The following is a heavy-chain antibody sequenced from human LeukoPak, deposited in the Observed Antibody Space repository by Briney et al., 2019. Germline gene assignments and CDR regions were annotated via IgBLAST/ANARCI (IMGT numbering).Heavy chain of an antibody. V-gene: IGHV3-72*01. CDR1: GFTFSSYS. D-gene: IGHD4-11*01. CDR3: ATSKTTATSGLDY. J-gene: IGHJ4*02. Sequence: SGGSLRLSCAASGFTFSSYSMNWVRQAPGKGLEWVARSRNKGNSYSTAYAASVKGRFTLSRDDSKNSLYLQMNSLRTEDTAVYYCATSKTTATSGLDYWGQGTLVTVSS. CDR2: SRNKGNSYST.